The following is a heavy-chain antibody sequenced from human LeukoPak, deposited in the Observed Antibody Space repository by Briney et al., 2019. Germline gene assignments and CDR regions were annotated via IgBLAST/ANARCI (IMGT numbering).Heavy chain of an antibody. V-gene: IGHV3-23*01. Sequence: PGGSLRLSCAASGFTFSSYAMSWVRQAPGKGLEWVSAISGSGGSTYYADSVKGRFTISRDNFKNTLYLQMNSLRAEDKAVYYCAKDPGALDMVRGVSYYYYGMDVWGKGTTVTVSS. D-gene: IGHD3-10*01. CDR2: ISGSGGST. CDR1: GFTFSSYA. CDR3: AKDPGALDMVRGVSYYYYGMDV. J-gene: IGHJ6*04.